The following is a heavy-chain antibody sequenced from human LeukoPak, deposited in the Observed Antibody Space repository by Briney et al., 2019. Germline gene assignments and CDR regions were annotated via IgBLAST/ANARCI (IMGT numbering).Heavy chain of an antibody. D-gene: IGHD1-1*01. CDR1: GFTFSTCS. Sequence: PGGSLRLSCAASGFTFSTCSMKWVRQTPGKGLEWMAVVSYDGNNNYHADSVKGRFTISRDNSKNTLYLQMNSLRADDTAVYYCARAEGGGIAFLIDYWGQGTLVTVSS. J-gene: IGHJ4*02. V-gene: IGHV3-30-3*01. CDR3: ARAEGGGIAFLIDY. CDR2: VSYDGNNN.